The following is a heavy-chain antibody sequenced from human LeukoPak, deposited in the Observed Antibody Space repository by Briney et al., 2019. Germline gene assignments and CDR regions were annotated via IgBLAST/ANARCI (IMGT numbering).Heavy chain of an antibody. CDR1: GYSFTSYW. CDR3: ARPTKYYYDSSAYYYWYAFDI. V-gene: IGHV5-51*01. D-gene: IGHD3-22*01. J-gene: IGHJ3*02. CDR2: IYPGDSDT. Sequence: HGESLKISCTGSGYSFTSYWIGWVRQMPGKGLEWMGIIYPGDSDTRYSPSFQGQVTISADKSISTAYLQRSSLKASDTAMYYCARPTKYYYDSSAYYYWYAFDIWGQGTMVTVSS.